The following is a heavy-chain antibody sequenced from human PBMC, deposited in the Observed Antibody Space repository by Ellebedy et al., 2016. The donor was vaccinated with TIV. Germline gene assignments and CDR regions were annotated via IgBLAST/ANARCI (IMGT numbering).Heavy chain of an antibody. CDR1: GFTVSSNY. CDR3: AGGISVAGTSLGF. CDR2: IYSSGGT. Sequence: GGSLRLSCAASGFTVSSNYMSWVRQAPGRGLEWVSTIYSSGGTYYAGSVKGRFTISRDNSKNTLHLQMNSLRAEDTAVYYCAGGISVAGTSLGFWGQGTLVTVSS. D-gene: IGHD6-19*01. J-gene: IGHJ4*02. V-gene: IGHV3-53*01.